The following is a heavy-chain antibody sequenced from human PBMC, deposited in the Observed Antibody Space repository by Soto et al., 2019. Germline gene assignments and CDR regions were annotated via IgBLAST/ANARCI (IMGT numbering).Heavy chain of an antibody. CDR3: AGDIANNWFGP. CDR1: GYTFTSYG. D-gene: IGHD6-13*01. CDR2: ISAYNGNT. J-gene: IGHJ5*02. V-gene: IGHV1-18*01. Sequence: ASVKVSFKASGYTFTSYGISWVRQAPGQGLEWMGWISAYNGNTNYAQKLQGRVTMTTDTSTSTAYMELRSLRSDDTAVYYCAGDIANNWFGPWGQGTRVTVSS.